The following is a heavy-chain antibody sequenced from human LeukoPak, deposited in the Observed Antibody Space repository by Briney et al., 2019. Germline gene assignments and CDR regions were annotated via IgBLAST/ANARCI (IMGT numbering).Heavy chain of an antibody. V-gene: IGHV4-34*01. CDR3: ARLLSVAGRYNWFDP. D-gene: IGHD6-19*01. Sequence: SETLSLTCAVYGGSFSGYYWSWIRQPPGKGLEWIGEINHSGSTNYNPSLKSRVTISVDTSKNQFSLKLSPVTAADTAVYYCARLLSVAGRYNWFDPWGQGTLVTVSS. CDR2: INHSGST. J-gene: IGHJ5*02. CDR1: GGSFSGYY.